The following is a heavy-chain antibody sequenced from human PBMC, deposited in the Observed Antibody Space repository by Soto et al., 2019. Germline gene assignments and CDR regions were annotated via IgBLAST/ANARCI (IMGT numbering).Heavy chain of an antibody. CDR2: IWYDGSNK. J-gene: IGHJ6*02. D-gene: IGHD3-10*01. Sequence: PGGSLRLSCAASGFTFSSYGMHWVRQAPGKGLEWVAFIWYDGSNKYYADSVKGRFTISRDNSKNTLYLQMNSLRAEDTAVYYCARDRGSGRVKSWVLGFSYYYGMDVWGQGTTVTVSS. CDR3: ARDRGSGRVKSWVLGFSYYYGMDV. V-gene: IGHV3-33*01. CDR1: GFTFSSYG.